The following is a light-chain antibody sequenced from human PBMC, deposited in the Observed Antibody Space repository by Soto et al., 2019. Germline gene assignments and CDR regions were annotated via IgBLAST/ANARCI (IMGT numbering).Light chain of an antibody. CDR3: SSYTSSSSWV. Sequence: QSALTQPASVSGSPGQSITISCTGTSSDVGGYNYVSWYQQHPGKAPKLMIYDVSNRPSGVSNRFSGSKSGNTASLTISGLQAEDEAHYYGSSYTSSSSWVFGGGTKLTVL. CDR1: SSDVGGYNY. V-gene: IGLV2-14*01. J-gene: IGLJ3*02. CDR2: DVS.